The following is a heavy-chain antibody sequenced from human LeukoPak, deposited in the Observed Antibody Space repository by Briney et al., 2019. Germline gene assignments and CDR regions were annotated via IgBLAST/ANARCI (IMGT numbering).Heavy chain of an antibody. V-gene: IGHV4-34*01. CDR2: VNQSGGS. CDR1: GASFDSFY. J-gene: IGHJ5*02. CDR3: AVRLTTGRLGTATTWFDP. Sequence: SETLSLTCAVYGASFDSFYWNWVRQAPGKGLEWLGEVNQSGGSDYNPALESRVAISADASKRQFSLKLISVTDADTAVYYCAVRLTTGRLGTATTWFDPWGQGTLVSVSS. D-gene: IGHD1-1*01.